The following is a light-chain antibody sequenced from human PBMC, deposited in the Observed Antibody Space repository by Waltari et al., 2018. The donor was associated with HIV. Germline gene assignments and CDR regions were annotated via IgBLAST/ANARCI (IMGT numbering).Light chain of an antibody. CDR1: SRHSTYA. Sequence: QGVVTQSPSASASLGASVKITCTLSSRHSTYAIAWHQQRPDKAPRYLMKLHNNGSHIKGDGIPNRFSGSSSGAERYLTISSLQSEDEADYYCQTWGTGIQVFGGGTKLTVL. V-gene: IGLV4-69*01. CDR3: QTWGTGIQV. CDR2: LHNNGSH. J-gene: IGLJ3*02.